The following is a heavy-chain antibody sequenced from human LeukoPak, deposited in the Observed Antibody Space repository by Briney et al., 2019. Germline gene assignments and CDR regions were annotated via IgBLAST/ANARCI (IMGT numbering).Heavy chain of an antibody. D-gene: IGHD1-26*01. J-gene: IGHJ4*02. CDR1: GLTFSIYA. CDR2: ISSSGGST. CDR3: AKVVGATTRGYFDY. Sequence: GGSLRLSCAASGLTFSIYAMSWVRQAPGKGLEWVSTISSSGGSTYYADSVKGRFTISRDNYKNTLYLQMNSLNAEETAVYYCAKVVGATTRGYFDYWGQGTLVTVSS. V-gene: IGHV3-23*01.